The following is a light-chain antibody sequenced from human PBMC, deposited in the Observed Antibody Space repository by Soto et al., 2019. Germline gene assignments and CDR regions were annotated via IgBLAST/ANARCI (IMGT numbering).Light chain of an antibody. Sequence: QSVLTQPPSVSAAPGQSVTISCTGSSSNIGNNYVSWYQQHPGTAPKLLIYDNNKRPSRIPDRFSCSNSGTSATLGINGLQTGDEADYYCGTWDSSLSAVVFGGGTKVTVL. J-gene: IGLJ2*01. CDR2: DNN. V-gene: IGLV1-51*01. CDR3: GTWDSSLSAVV. CDR1: SSNIGNNY.